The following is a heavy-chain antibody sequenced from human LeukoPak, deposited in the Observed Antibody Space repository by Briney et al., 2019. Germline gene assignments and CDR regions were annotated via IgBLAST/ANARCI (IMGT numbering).Heavy chain of an antibody. CDR1: GFTFSNFW. CDR2: ISSSSSTI. Sequence: GGSLRLSCTASGFTFSNFWMGWVRQAPGKGLEWVSYISSSSSTIYHADSVKGRFTISRDNAKNSLYLQMNSLRDEDTAVYYCARDRRSGIAAAGRTSYFDYWGQGTLVTVSS. V-gene: IGHV3-48*02. CDR3: ARDRRSGIAAAGRTSYFDY. J-gene: IGHJ4*02. D-gene: IGHD6-13*01.